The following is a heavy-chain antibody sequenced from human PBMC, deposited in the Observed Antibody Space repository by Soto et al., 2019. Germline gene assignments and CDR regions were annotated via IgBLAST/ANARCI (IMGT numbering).Heavy chain of an antibody. J-gene: IGHJ4*02. CDR1: GGSISSYY. V-gene: IGHV4-59*01. CDR3: ARDLGVWFGEGYFDY. Sequence: QVQLQESGPGLVKPSETLSLTCTVSGGSISSYYWSWIRQPPGKGLEWIGYIYYSGSTNYNPSLKSRVTISVDTSKNQFSLKLSSVTAADTAVYYCARDLGVWFGEGYFDYWGQGTLVTVSS. CDR2: IYYSGST. D-gene: IGHD3-10*01.